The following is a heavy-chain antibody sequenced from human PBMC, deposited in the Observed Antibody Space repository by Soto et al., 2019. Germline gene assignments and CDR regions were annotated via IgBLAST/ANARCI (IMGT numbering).Heavy chain of an antibody. D-gene: IGHD3-10*01. CDR2: IYYSGST. J-gene: IGHJ4*02. Sequence: SETLSLTCTVSGGSISSSSYYWGWIRQPPGKGLEWIGSIYYSGSTYYNPSLKSRVTISVDTSKNQFSLKLSSVTAAATAVYYCARPRSQHYYGSGSYYEFDYWGQGTLVTVSS. CDR3: ARPRSQHYYGSGSYYEFDY. V-gene: IGHV4-39*01. CDR1: GGSISSSSYY.